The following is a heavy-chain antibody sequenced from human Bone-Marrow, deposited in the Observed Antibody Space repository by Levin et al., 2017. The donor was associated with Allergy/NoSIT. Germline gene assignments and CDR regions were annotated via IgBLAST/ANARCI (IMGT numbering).Heavy chain of an antibody. CDR2: IYPGDSDT. V-gene: IGHV5-51*01. CDR1: GYSFISYW. J-gene: IGHJ6*02. D-gene: IGHD3/OR15-3a*01. CDR3: ASDFHYDNGIDV. Sequence: PEASVKVSCKGSGYSFISYWIAWVRQTPGKGLEWMGSIYPGDSDTKYSPPFLGQVTISVDKSISTAYLQWNSLKASDTAIYYCASDFHYDNGIDVWGHGTTVTVSS.